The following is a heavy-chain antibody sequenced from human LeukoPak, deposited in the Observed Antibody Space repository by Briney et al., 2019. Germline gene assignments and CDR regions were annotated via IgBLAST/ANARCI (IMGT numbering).Heavy chain of an antibody. J-gene: IGHJ4*02. CDR1: GFTFSSYS. CDR2: ISSSSYI. V-gene: IGHV3-21*01. CDR3: ARDATVINFDY. Sequence: PGGSLRLSCAASGFTFSSYSMNWVRQAPGKGLEWVSSISSSSYIYYADSVKGRFTISRDNAKNSLYLQMNSLRAEDTAVYYCARDATVINFDYWGQGTLVTVSS. D-gene: IGHD4-17*01.